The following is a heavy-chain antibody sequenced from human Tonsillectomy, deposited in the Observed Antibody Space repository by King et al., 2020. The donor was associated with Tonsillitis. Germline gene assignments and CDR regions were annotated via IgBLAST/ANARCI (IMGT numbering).Heavy chain of an antibody. CDR3: ARYEGGVFDP. Sequence: LQESGPGLVKPSQTLSLTCIVSGDSISSGDHYWSWIRQHPGKGLEGIGYIYYSANTYDPRTYYNPSLTSRLTISVDTSKNQFSLKLNPLTAADTAVDYCARYEGGVFDPWGQGSLVAVSS. J-gene: IGHJ5*02. D-gene: IGHD2-15*01. V-gene: IGHV4-31*03. CDR2: IYYSANTYDPRT. CDR1: GDSISSGDHY.